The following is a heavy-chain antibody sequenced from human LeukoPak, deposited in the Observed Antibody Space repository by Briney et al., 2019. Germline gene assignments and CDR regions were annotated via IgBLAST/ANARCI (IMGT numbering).Heavy chain of an antibody. V-gene: IGHV3-48*01. J-gene: IGHJ4*02. CDR3: VKGRSGYHYGY. D-gene: IGHD3-22*01. CDR1: GFTFRSYR. Sequence: GGSPRPSRATSGFTFRSYRINWVRQAPGKGVAWVSYISSSSSTIYYADSVKGRFTISRDNAKNSLYLQMNSLRAEDTAVYYCVKGRSGYHYGYWGQGTLVTVSS. CDR2: ISSSSSTI.